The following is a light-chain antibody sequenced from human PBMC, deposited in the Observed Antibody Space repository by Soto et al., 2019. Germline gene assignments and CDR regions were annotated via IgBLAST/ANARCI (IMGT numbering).Light chain of an antibody. CDR1: QDIGND. CDR3: LQHDAYPWT. V-gene: IGKV1-17*01. J-gene: IGKJ1*01. Sequence: DIQMTQSPSSLSASVGDRVTITCRASQDIGNDLAWYHQAPGKAPKRLLYATSTLQTGVPSRFSGSGSGTEFTLTISSLQPEDFATYYCLQHDAYPWTFGQGTRVEIK. CDR2: ATS.